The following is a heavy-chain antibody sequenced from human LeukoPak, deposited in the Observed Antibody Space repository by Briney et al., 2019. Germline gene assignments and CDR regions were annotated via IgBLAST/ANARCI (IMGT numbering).Heavy chain of an antibody. CDR2: IIPIFGTA. CDR1: GGTFSSYA. CDR3: ARALKYYDILTGSNWFDP. V-gene: IGHV1-69*06. J-gene: IGHJ5*02. Sequence: GASVKVSCKASGGTFSSYAIRWVRQAPGQGLEWMGGIIPIFGTANYAQKFQGRVTITADKSTSTAYMELSSLRSEDTAVYYCARALKYYDILTGSNWFDPWGQGTLVTVSS. D-gene: IGHD3-9*01.